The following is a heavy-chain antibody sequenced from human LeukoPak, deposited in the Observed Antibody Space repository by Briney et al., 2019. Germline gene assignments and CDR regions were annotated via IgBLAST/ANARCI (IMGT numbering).Heavy chain of an antibody. V-gene: IGHV3-30*02. CDR2: IRYDGSKK. CDR3: AKSPIVVVPAALISDWFDP. D-gene: IGHD2-2*01. J-gene: IGHJ5*02. Sequence: GGSLRLSCAASGFTFSSYGMHWVRQAPGKGLEWVAFIRYDGSKKYYADSEKGRFTISRDNSKNTLYLQMNSLRAEDTAVYYCAKSPIVVVPAALISDWFDPWGQGTLVTVSS. CDR1: GFTFSSYG.